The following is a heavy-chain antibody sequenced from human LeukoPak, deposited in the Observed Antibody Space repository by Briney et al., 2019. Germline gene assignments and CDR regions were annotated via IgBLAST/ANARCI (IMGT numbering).Heavy chain of an antibody. Sequence: SETLSLTCTVSGGSISSYYWSWIRQPPGKGLEWIGYIYYSGSTNYNPSLKSRVTISVDTSKNQFSLKLSSVTAADTAVYYCARGTNDYVWGSYRSYYFDYWGQGNLVTVSS. CDR3: ARGTNDYVWGSYRSYYFDY. CDR1: GGSISSYY. D-gene: IGHD3-16*02. J-gene: IGHJ4*02. V-gene: IGHV4-59*01. CDR2: IYYSGST.